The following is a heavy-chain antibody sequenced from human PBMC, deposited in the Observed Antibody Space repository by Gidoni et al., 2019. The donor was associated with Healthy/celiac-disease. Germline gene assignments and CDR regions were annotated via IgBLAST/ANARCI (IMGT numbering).Heavy chain of an antibody. CDR3: AGDFSSSSWFDYYYGMDV. V-gene: IGHV3-48*01. J-gene: IGHJ6*02. CDR2: ISSSRSTI. Sequence: EVQLVESGGGLVQPGGSLRLACAASGFTCSSYSMNWVRQAPEKRLEWFSYISSSRSTIYYADSVKGRFTISRVNAKNLLYLQMNSLRAEDTAVYYCAGDFSSSSWFDYYYGMDVWGQGTTVTVSS. CDR1: GFTCSSYS. D-gene: IGHD6-13*01.